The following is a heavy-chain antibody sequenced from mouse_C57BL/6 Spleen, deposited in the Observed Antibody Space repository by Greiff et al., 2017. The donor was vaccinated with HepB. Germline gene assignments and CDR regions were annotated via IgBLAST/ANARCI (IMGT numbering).Heavy chain of an antibody. D-gene: IGHD2-4*01. CDR3: ARRNNYYDYDGGY. Sequence: VQLQESGPELVKPGASVKLSCKASGYTFTSYDINWVKQRPGQGLEWIGWIYPRDGSTKYNEKFKGKATLTVDTSSSTAYMELHSLTSEDSAVYFCARRNNYYDYDGGYWGQGTTLTVSS. V-gene: IGHV1-85*01. CDR1: GYTFTSYD. CDR2: IYPRDGST. J-gene: IGHJ2*01.